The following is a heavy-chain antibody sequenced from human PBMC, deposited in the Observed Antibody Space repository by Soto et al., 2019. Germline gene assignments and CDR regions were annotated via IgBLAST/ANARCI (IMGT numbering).Heavy chain of an antibody. Sequence: SETLSLTCTVSGGSISSSSYYWGWIRQPPGKGLEWIGSIYYSGSTYYNPSLKSRVTISVDTSKNQFSLKLSSVTAADTAVYYCARQSSSWPRTFDYWGQGTLVTVSS. CDR3: ARQSSSWPRTFDY. CDR2: IYYSGST. CDR1: GGSISSSSYY. D-gene: IGHD6-13*01. V-gene: IGHV4-39*01. J-gene: IGHJ4*02.